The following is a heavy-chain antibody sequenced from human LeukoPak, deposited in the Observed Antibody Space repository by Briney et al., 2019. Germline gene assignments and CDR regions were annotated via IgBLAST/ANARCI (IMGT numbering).Heavy chain of an antibody. J-gene: IGHJ5*01. Sequence: PGGSLRLSCSASGFTVSGTYMRWVRQAPGKGLEWVSAMYTGGTTYYADSVTGRFTVSRDNSRNTLFLHMNSLRAEDTAVYYCAKDEATSGGGLASWGQGTLVIVSS. CDR2: MYTGGTT. V-gene: IGHV3-53*01. D-gene: IGHD3-16*01. CDR1: GFTVSGTY. CDR3: AKDEATSGGGLAS.